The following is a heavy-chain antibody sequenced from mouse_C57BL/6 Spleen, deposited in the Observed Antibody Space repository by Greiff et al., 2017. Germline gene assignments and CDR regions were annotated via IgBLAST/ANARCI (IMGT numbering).Heavy chain of an antibody. D-gene: IGHD1-1*01. CDR2: INPNNGGT. CDR1: GYTFTDYN. V-gene: IGHV1-22*01. J-gene: IGHJ2*01. CDR3: ARGGTTVVRYYFDY. Sequence: VQLQQSGPELVKPGASVKMSCKASGYTFTDYNMHWVKQSHGKSLEWIGYINPNNGGTSYNQKFKGKATLTVNKSSSTAYMELRSLTSEDSAVYYCARGGTTVVRYYFDYWGQGTTLTVSS.